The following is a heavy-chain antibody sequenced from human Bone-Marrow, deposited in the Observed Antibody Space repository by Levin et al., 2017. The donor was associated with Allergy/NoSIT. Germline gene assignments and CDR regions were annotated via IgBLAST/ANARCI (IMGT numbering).Heavy chain of an antibody. CDR1: GDSIRNNY. J-gene: IGHJ4*02. D-gene: IGHD7-27*01. CDR2: IYISGEI. Sequence: PSETLSLTCTVSGDSIRNNYWSWIRQPAGEGLEWIGRIYISGEINYNPSLKSRVTMSMDTSKNQFSLKFNSVTDADTAVYYCARGRHGEGIDFWGQGTLVTVSS. CDR3: ARGRHGEGIDF. V-gene: IGHV4-4*07.